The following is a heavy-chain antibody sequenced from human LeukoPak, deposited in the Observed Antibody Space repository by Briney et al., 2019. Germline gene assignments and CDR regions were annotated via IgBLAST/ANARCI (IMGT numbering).Heavy chain of an antibody. CDR3: ARRKGWLRLGWFDP. CDR1: GGSFSGYY. Sequence: PSETLSLTCAVYGGSFSGYYWSWIRQPPGKGLEWIGEINHNGSTNYNPSLKSRVTISVDTSKNQFSLKLSSVTAADTAVYYCARRKGWLRLGWFDPWGQGTLVTVSS. CDR2: INHNGST. V-gene: IGHV4-34*01. D-gene: IGHD5-12*01. J-gene: IGHJ5*02.